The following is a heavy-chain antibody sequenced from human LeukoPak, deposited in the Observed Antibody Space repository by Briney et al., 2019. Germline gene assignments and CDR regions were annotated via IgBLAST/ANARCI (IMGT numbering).Heavy chain of an antibody. J-gene: IGHJ4*02. CDR2: ISDTGATT. Sequence: GGSLRLSWAGAGFTFSTYAMSWVRQAPGKGLEWVSAISDTGATTYDADSVKGRFTISRDNSRSTLYLQMNSLRAEDTALYYCAKDTSIGRYCTNGVCSPFDYWGQGTLVTVSS. V-gene: IGHV3-23*01. CDR1: GFTFSTYA. D-gene: IGHD2-8*01. CDR3: AKDTSIGRYCTNGVCSPFDY.